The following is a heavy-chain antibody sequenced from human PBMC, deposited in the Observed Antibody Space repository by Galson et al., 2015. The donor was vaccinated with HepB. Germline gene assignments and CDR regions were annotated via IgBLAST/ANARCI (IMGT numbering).Heavy chain of an antibody. CDR1: GGSISSYY. Sequence: TLSLTCTVSGGSISSYYWSWIRQPPGKGLEWIGYIYYSGSTNYNPSLKSRVTISVDTSKNQFSLKLSSVTAADTAVYYCARVLMVRGPSPYYFDYWGQGTLVTVSS. J-gene: IGHJ4*02. V-gene: IGHV4-59*01. D-gene: IGHD3-10*01. CDR3: ARVLMVRGPSPYYFDY. CDR2: IYYSGST.